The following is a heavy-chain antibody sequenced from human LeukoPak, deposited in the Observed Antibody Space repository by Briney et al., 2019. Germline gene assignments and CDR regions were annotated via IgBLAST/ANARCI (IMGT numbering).Heavy chain of an antibody. V-gene: IGHV1-8*01. Sequence: GASVKVSCKASGYTFTSYDINWVRQATGQWLEWMGWMNPNSGNTGYAQKFQGRVTMTRNTSISTAYMELSSLRSEDTAVYYCARGYYGSGSYRAWGQGTLVTVSS. CDR3: ARGYYGSGSYRA. CDR2: MNPNSGNT. CDR1: GYTFTSYD. J-gene: IGHJ5*02. D-gene: IGHD3-10*01.